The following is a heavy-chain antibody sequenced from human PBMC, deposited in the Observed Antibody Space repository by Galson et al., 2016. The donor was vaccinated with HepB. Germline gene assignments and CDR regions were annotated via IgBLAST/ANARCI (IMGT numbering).Heavy chain of an antibody. D-gene: IGHD3-10*01. CDR2: MDPNVGTT. CDR3: ARRGLTSDH. Sequence: SVKVSCKASGYPFGNYYMHWVRQAPGQGLEWMGIMDPNVGTTWYAQKFQGRVTVTRDTATSTVYMDVTSLTSEDTAVYYCARRGLTSDHWGQGTLVTVSS. J-gene: IGHJ4*02. CDR1: GYPFGNYY. V-gene: IGHV1-46*03.